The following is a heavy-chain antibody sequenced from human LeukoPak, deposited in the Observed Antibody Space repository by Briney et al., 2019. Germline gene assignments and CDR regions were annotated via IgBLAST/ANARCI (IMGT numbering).Heavy chain of an antibody. D-gene: IGHD3-16*01. CDR2: INPNSGGT. J-gene: IGHJ4*02. V-gene: IGHV1-2*02. Sequence: ASVKVSCKASGYAFTGYYMHWVRQAPGQGLEWMGWINPNSGGTNYAQKFQGRVTMTRDTSISTAYMELSRLRSDDTAVYYCARVRQHPTWGLDYWGQGTLVTVSS. CDR3: ARVRQHPTWGLDY. CDR1: GYAFTGYY.